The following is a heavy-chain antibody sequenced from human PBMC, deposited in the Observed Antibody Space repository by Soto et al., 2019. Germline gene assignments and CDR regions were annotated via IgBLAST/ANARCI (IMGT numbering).Heavy chain of an antibody. CDR3: AYGVWRSYRPKYYYYGMDV. CDR2: IIPIFGTA. V-gene: IGHV1-69*13. D-gene: IGHD3-16*02. Sequence: SVKLSCKASGGGFSSYASRWVRQANEQGLEWMGGIIPIFGTANYAQKFQGRVTITADESTSTAYMELSSLRSEDTAVYYCAYGVWRSYRPKYYYYGMDVWGQGTTVTVSS. J-gene: IGHJ6*02. CDR1: GGGFSSYA.